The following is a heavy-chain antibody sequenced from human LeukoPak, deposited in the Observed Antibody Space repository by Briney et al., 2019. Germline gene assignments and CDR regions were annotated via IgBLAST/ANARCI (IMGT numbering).Heavy chain of an antibody. V-gene: IGHV4-59*08. CDR3: GRRGGSYSIDY. J-gene: IGHJ4*02. D-gene: IGHD1-26*01. CDR1: GASISSSY. Sequence: PSETLSLTCTVSGASISSSYWNWIRQPPGKGLEWIGYIYYSGTIKYNPSLKSRVTISVDTSKNQVSLKLRSVTAADTAVYYCGRRGGSYSIDYWGQGALVTVSS. CDR2: IYYSGTI.